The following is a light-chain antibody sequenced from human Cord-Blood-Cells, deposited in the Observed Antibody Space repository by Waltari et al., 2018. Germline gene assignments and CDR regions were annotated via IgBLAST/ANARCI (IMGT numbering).Light chain of an antibody. CDR1: SSDVGSYNL. V-gene: IGLV2-23*01. CDR2: EGS. Sequence: QSALTQPASVSGSPGQSITISCTGTSSDVGSYNLVSWYQQHPGKAPKLMLYEGSKRPSGVSNPFPGSKSGNTASLTISGLQAEDEADYYCCSYAGSSTYVFGTGTKVTVL. CDR3: CSYAGSSTYV. J-gene: IGLJ1*01.